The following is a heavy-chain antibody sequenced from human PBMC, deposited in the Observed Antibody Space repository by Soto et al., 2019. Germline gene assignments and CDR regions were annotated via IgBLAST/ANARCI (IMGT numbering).Heavy chain of an antibody. CDR3: ARERTVAGNDY. Sequence: QVQLVQSGAEVKKPGASVKVSCRASGYTFTSNHINWVRQATGQGLEWMGWMNPNSGNTGYAQKFQGRVTMTRNTSISTAYMELSSLRTEDTAVYYCARERTVAGNDYWGQGTLVTVSS. V-gene: IGHV1-8*01. CDR1: GYTFTSNH. CDR2: MNPNSGNT. J-gene: IGHJ4*02. D-gene: IGHD6-19*01.